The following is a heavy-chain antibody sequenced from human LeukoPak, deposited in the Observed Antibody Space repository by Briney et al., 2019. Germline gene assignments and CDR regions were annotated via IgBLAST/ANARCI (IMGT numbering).Heavy chain of an antibody. J-gene: IGHJ6*02. CDR2: ISAYNGNT. D-gene: IGHD3-10*01. V-gene: IGHV1-18*01. Sequence: ASVKVSCKASGYTFTSYGISWVRQAPGQGLEWMGWISAYNGNTNYAQKLQGRVTMTTDTSTSTAYMELRSLRSDDTAVYYCARVGLVRYYNVYYYYGMDVWGQGTTVTVSS. CDR1: GYTFTSYG. CDR3: ARVGLVRYYNVYYYYGMDV.